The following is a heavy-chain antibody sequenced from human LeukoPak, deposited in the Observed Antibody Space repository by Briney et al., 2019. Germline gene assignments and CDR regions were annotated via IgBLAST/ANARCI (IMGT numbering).Heavy chain of an antibody. CDR2: IYASGST. V-gene: IGHV4-4*07. CDR3: AKGHTPATTNWFDP. J-gene: IGHJ5*02. D-gene: IGHD1-26*01. Sequence: PSETPSLTCTVSGGSISSHYWSRIRQSAGKGPEWIGRIYASGSTNYNPSLESRVTLSVDTSKNQLSLALSSVTAADTAVYYCAKGHTPATTNWFDPWGQGTLVTVSS. CDR1: GGSISSHY.